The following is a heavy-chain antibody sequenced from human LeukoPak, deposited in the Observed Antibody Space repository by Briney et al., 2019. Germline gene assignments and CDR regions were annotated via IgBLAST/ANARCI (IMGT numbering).Heavy chain of an antibody. D-gene: IGHD2-15*01. CDR1: GGSISSYY. V-gene: IGHV4-59*01. Sequence: SETLSLTCTVSGGSISSYYWSWIRQPPGKGLEWIGYIYYSGSTNYNPSPKSRVTISVDTPKNQFSLKLSSVTAADTAVYYCSRVVSGGSTTLWYFDLWGRGTLVTVSS. CDR2: IYYSGST. J-gene: IGHJ2*01. CDR3: SRVVSGGSTTLWYFDL.